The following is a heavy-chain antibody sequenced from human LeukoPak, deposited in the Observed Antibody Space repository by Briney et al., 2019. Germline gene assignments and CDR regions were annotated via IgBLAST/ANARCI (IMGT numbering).Heavy chain of an antibody. CDR2: IYYSGST. V-gene: IGHV4-39*07. J-gene: IGHJ3*02. CDR1: GGSISSYY. Sequence: SETLSLTCTASGGSISSYYWGWIRQPPGKGLEWIGSIYYSGSTYYNPSLKSRVTISVDTSKNQSSLKLSSVTAADTAVYYCARCMGLYYDSSGYQTDAFDIWGQGTMVTVSS. CDR3: ARCMGLYYDSSGYQTDAFDI. D-gene: IGHD3-22*01.